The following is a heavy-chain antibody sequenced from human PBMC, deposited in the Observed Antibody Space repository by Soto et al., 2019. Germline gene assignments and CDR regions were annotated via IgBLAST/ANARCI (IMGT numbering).Heavy chain of an antibody. D-gene: IGHD6-13*01. V-gene: IGHV4-59*01. CDR3: ARDGLRNSSSWYHSSFGYYYYYMDV. CDR1: GGSISSYY. Sequence: SETLSLTCTVSGGSISSYYWSWIRQPPGKGLEWIGYIYYSGSTNYNPSLKSRVTISVDTSKNQFSLKLSSVAAADTAVYYCARDGLRNSSSWYHSSFGYYYYYMDVWGKGTTVTVSS. J-gene: IGHJ6*03. CDR2: IYYSGST.